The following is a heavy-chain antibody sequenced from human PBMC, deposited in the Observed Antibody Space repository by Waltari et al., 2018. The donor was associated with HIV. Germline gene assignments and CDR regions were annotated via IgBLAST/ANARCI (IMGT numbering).Heavy chain of an antibody. CDR2: ISASGSSR. Sequence: QVQLVESGGGLVKPGGSLRLSCAASGFTFSDSFLLWGRQAPGEGVEWVSCISASGSSRFCADSVKGRFTIPSDNAKNSLFLQMNSLTAEDTTVYYCPRSGPDYGGPIDYWGQGTLVTVSS. J-gene: IGHJ4*02. D-gene: IGHD4-17*01. V-gene: IGHV3-11*01. CDR3: PRSGPDYGGPIDY. CDR1: GFTFSDSF.